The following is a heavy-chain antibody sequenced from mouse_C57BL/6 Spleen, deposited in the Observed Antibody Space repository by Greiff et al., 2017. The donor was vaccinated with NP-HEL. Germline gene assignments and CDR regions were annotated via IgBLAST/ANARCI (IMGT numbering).Heavy chain of an antibody. CDR2: IDPETGGT. Sequence: LVESGAELVRPGASVTLSCKASGYTFTDYEMHWVKQTPVHGLEWIGAIDPETGGTAYNQKFKGKAILTADKSSSTAYMELRSLTSEDSAVYYCTRGGITTVVESFYYFDYWGQGTTLTVSS. D-gene: IGHD1-1*01. CDR1: GYTFTDYE. V-gene: IGHV1-15*01. J-gene: IGHJ2*01. CDR3: TRGGITTVVESFYYFDY.